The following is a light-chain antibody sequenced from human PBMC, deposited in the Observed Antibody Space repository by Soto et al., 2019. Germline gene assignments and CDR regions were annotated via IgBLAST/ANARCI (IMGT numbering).Light chain of an antibody. J-gene: IGKJ1*01. CDR3: QQYNSYSPWT. CDR1: QSVSSSS. V-gene: IGKV3-20*01. Sequence: EIVLPQSPGTLSLSPGERATLSCRAIQSVSSSSLAWYQQKPGQAPRLLIYGGSSRATGIPDRFSGSGSGTEFTLTISSLQPDDFATYYCQQYNSYSPWTFGQGTKVDI. CDR2: GGS.